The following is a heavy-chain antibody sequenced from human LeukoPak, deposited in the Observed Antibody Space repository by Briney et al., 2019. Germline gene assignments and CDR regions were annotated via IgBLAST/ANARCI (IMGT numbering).Heavy chain of an antibody. CDR3: ARDTRTYYYGSGSYYYFDY. D-gene: IGHD3-10*01. Sequence: GASVKVSCKASGYTFTSYGISWVRQAPGQGLEWMGWISAYNGNTNYAQKLQGRVTMTTDTSTSTAYMELRSLRSDDTAVYYCARDTRTYYYGSGSYYYFDYWGQGTLVTVSS. J-gene: IGHJ4*02. CDR2: ISAYNGNT. V-gene: IGHV1-18*01. CDR1: GYTFTSYG.